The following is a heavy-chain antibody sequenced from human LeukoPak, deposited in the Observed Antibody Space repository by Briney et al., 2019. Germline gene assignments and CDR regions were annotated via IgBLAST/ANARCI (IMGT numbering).Heavy chain of an antibody. D-gene: IGHD2-2*01. J-gene: IGHJ4*02. Sequence: PGGSLRLSCTASGFTFSTYSMNWVRQAPGKGLEWVAVMSYDASNKKYADSVKGRFTISRDNSKNTLYLQMNSLRPEDTAVYYCARSMAYHDYWGQGTLVTVSS. CDR3: ARSMAYHDY. CDR2: MSYDASNK. V-gene: IGHV3-30*03. CDR1: GFTFSTYS.